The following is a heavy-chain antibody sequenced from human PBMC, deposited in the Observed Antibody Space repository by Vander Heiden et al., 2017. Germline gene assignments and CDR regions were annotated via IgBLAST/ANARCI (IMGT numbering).Heavy chain of an antibody. CDR2: IDWDDDK. D-gene: IGHD6-19*01. Sequence: QVTLRESGPALVKPTQTLTLTCTFPGFSLSTSGMCVSWIRQPPGKALEWLALIDWDDDKYYSTSLKTRLTISKDTSKNQVVLTMNNMDPVDTATYYCARIRDSSGWIYYFDYWGQGTLVTVSS. CDR3: ARIRDSSGWIYYFDY. V-gene: IGHV2-70*01. CDR1: GFSLSTSGMC. J-gene: IGHJ4*02.